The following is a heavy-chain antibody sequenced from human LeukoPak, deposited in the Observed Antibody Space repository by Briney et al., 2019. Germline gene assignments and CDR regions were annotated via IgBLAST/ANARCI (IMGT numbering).Heavy chain of an antibody. D-gene: IGHD3-10*01. CDR2: INHSGST. CDR3: ARGYYYGSGSYYTVPSDY. CDR1: GGSFSGYY. Sequence: YPSETLSLACAVYGGSFSGYYWSWIRQPPGKGLEWIGEINHSGSTNYNPSLKSRVTISVDTSKNQFSLKLSSVTAADTAVYYCARGYYYGSGSYYTVPSDYWGQGTLVTVSS. V-gene: IGHV4-34*01. J-gene: IGHJ4*02.